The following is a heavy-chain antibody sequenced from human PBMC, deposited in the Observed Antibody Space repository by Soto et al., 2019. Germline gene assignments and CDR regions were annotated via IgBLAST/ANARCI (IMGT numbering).Heavy chain of an antibody. J-gene: IGHJ4*02. V-gene: IGHV3-64D*09. CDR2: ISTNEGST. CDR3: VKGEYYYDSSGYYPFDY. CDR1: GFTFISYA. D-gene: IGHD3-22*01. Sequence: PGGSLRLSCSPSGFTFISYAMHWVRQAPGQGLEYVSSISTNEGSTHYADKVKGKFTSSRDNSKNTQYLKMSSLRADDTAVYYCVKGEYYYDSSGYYPFDYWGQGP.